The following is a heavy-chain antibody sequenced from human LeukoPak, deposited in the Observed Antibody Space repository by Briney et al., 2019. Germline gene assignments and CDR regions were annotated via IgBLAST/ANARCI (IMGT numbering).Heavy chain of an antibody. CDR2: IYNSGST. V-gene: IGHV4-4*02. CDR1: GGSISSNNW. CDR3: ARSGNSWYFDL. Sequence: PSGTLSLTCAVSGGSISSNNWWSWVRQTPGKGLEWIGEIYNSGSTNYNPSLKSRVTISVGKSKNQFSLRLSSVTAADTAVYYCARSGNSWYFDLWGRGTLVTVSS. J-gene: IGHJ2*01. D-gene: IGHD4-23*01.